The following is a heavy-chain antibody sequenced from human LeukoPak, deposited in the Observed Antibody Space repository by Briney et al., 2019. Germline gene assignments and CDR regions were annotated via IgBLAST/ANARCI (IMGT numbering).Heavy chain of an antibody. J-gene: IGHJ4*02. D-gene: IGHD4-23*01. V-gene: IGHV3-53*01. CDR3: ARLGNSGYYFDY. CDR1: GFTVSSNY. CDR2: IYSGGRT. Sequence: PGRSLRLSCAASGFTVSSNYMSWVRQAPGKGLEWVSVIYSGGRTYYADSVKGRFTISRDNSKNTLYLQMNSLRAEDTAVYYCARLGNSGYYFDYWGQGTLVTVSS.